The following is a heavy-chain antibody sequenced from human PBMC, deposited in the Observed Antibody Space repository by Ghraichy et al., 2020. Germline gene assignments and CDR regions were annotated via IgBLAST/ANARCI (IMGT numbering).Heavy chain of an antibody. V-gene: IGHV3-53*01. CDR2: IYSGGST. CDR3: ARGQPYYDFWSGYYAYYFDY. CDR1: GFTVSSNY. D-gene: IGHD3-3*01. Sequence: LSLTCAASGFTVSSNYMSWVRQAPGKGLEWVSVIYSGGSTYYADSVKGRFTISRDNSKNTLYLQMNSLRAEDTAVYYCARGQPYYDFWSGYYAYYFDYWGQGTLVTVSS. J-gene: IGHJ4*02.